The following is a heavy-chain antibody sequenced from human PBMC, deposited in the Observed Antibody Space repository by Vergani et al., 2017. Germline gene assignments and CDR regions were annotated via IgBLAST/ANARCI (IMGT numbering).Heavy chain of an antibody. CDR1: GITFWKFG. CDR2: ISWNSGAV. V-gene: IGHV3-9*01. D-gene: IGHD2-21*01. J-gene: IGHJ3*01. CDR3: TKGSVYYHDSAGDGYDPYTGFDL. Sequence: EVDLVESGGGLAQPGGSLRLSCEASGITFWKFGMHWVRQGPGKGLEWVSGISWNSGAVDYAGSVRGRFTISRDNAKNSLFLEMNSLRFEDTAVYFCTKGSVYYHDSAGDGYDPYTGFDLWGQGTLVTVSS.